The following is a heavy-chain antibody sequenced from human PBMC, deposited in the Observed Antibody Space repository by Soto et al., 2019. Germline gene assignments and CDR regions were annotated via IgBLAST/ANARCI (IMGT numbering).Heavy chain of an antibody. CDR3: AKSFHPSLGSISTCTGHRDY. Sequence: EVHLVESGGGLIQPGGSLRLSCAASGFTFSNYWMHWVRQVPGKGLVWVSRISPDGSTTNYADSVKGRFTISRDNAKHDLFLQVNSLRAEDTAVYHCAKSFHPSLGSISTCTGHRDYWGQGALVTVSS. CDR2: ISPDGSTT. V-gene: IGHV3-74*01. CDR1: GFTFSNYW. J-gene: IGHJ4*02. D-gene: IGHD3-10*01.